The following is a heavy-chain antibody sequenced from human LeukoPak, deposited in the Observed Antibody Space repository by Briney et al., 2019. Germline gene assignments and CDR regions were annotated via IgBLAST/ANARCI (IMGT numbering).Heavy chain of an antibody. J-gene: IGHJ5*02. Sequence: SETLSLTCAVSGGSISSNNWWGWVRQPPGKGLEWIGEIYHSGSPNYNPSLKSRVTISVDKSRNHFSLNLSSVTAAATAVYSCARTELDNWFDPWGQGTLVTVSS. V-gene: IGHV4-4*02. CDR1: GGSISSNNW. D-gene: IGHD1-26*01. CDR2: IYHSGSP. CDR3: ARTELDNWFDP.